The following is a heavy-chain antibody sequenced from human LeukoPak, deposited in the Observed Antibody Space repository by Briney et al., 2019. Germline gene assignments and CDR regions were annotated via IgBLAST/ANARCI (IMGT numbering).Heavy chain of an antibody. V-gene: IGHV3-7*01. CDR1: GFTFSGYW. CDR2: IKEDGSEK. CDR3: ARFGLDAAIDY. D-gene: IGHD2-15*01. J-gene: IGHJ4*02. Sequence: PGGSLRLSCAASGFTFSGYWMSWVRQAPGKGLEWVATIKEDGSEKTYVDSVEGRFTSSRDNAKSSLFLQMDSLRGEDTAVYYCARFGLDAAIDYWGQGTLVTVSS.